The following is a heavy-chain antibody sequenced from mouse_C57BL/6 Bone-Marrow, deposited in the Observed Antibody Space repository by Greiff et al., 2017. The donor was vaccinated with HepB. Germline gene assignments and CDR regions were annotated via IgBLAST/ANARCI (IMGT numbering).Heavy chain of an antibody. Sequence: EVKVVESGAELVKPGASVKLSCTASGFNIKDYYMHWVKQRTEQGLEWIGRIDPEDGETKYAPKFQGKATITADTSSNTAYLQLSSLTSEDTAVYYCARPKFSNYYGSSYFDYWGQGTTLTVSS. CDR3: ARPKFSNYYGSSYFDY. V-gene: IGHV14-2*01. J-gene: IGHJ2*01. CDR1: GFNIKDYY. D-gene: IGHD1-1*01. CDR2: IDPEDGET.